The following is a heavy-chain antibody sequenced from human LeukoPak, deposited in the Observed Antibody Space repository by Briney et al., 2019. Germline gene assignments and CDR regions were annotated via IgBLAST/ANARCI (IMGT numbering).Heavy chain of an antibody. J-gene: IGHJ4*02. D-gene: IGHD3-22*01. CDR3: ARDTNYDSSGYYSEGY. CDR1: GFTFSSYA. CDR2: IYSGGST. Sequence: GGSLRLSCVASGFTFSSYAMSWVRQAPGKGLEWVSVIYSGGSTYYADSVKGRFTISRDNSKNTLYLQMNSLRAEDTAVYYCARDTNYDSSGYYSEGYWGQGTLVTVSS. V-gene: IGHV3-53*01.